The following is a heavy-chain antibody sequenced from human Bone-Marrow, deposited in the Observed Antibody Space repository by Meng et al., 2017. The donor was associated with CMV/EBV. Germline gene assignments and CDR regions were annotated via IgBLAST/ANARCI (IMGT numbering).Heavy chain of an antibody. J-gene: IGHJ4*02. D-gene: IGHD2-2*01. Sequence: SVKVSCKASGGTFSSYAISWVRQAPGQGLEWMGGIIPIFGTANYAQKFQGRVTITTDESTSTAYMELSSLRSEDTAVYYCAKDKNRYCSSPPPVWGQGTLVTVDS. V-gene: IGHV1-69*05. CDR1: GGTFSSYA. CDR3: AKDKNRYCSSPPPV. CDR2: IIPIFGTA.